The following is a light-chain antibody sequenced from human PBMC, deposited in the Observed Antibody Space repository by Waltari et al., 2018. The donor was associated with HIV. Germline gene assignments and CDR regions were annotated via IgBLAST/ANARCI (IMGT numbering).Light chain of an antibody. Sequence: QSVLTQPPSVSAAAGQKVTIPCSGSSSNIGKNFVYWYQQLPGTAPKLLIYDNNKRPSGIPDRFSGSKSGTSATLGITGLQTGDEADYYCGTWDNSLSAGVFGGGTKLTVL. J-gene: IGLJ3*02. CDR1: SSNIGKNF. CDR3: GTWDNSLSAGV. CDR2: DNN. V-gene: IGLV1-51*01.